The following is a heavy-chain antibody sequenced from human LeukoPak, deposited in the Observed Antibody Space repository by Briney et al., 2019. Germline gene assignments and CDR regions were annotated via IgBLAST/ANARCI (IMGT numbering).Heavy chain of an antibody. J-gene: IGHJ4*02. CDR3: AAHYDSSGYYHYSDS. CDR2: VYYSGIT. Sequence: PSETLSLTCTVSGGSISSGDYYWPWIRQPPGKGLEWIGYVYYSGITNYNPSLKSRVTISVDTSKNQFSLKLSSVTAADTAVYYCAAHYDSSGYYHYSDSWGQGTLVTVSS. V-gene: IGHV4-61*08. CDR1: GGSISSGDYY. D-gene: IGHD3-22*01.